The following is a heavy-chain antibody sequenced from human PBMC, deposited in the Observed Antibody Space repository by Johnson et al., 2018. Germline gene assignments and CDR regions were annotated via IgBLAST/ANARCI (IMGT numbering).Heavy chain of an antibody. CDR1: GFTFDDYA. V-gene: IGHV3-9*01. Sequence: EVQLVESGGGLVQPGRSLRLSCIVSGFTFDDYAMHWVRQAPGKGLEWVSGISWNIDGIGYGDSVKGRFIISRDNAKNSLYLQMNSLRPEDTALYYCAKDGGDYDIVTDSHYYYYGMDVWGQGTTVIVSS. CDR2: ISWNIDGI. J-gene: IGHJ6*02. CDR3: AKDGGDYDIVTDSHYYYYGMDV. D-gene: IGHD3-9*01.